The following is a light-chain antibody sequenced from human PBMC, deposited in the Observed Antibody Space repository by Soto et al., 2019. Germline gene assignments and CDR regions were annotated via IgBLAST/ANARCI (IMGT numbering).Light chain of an antibody. V-gene: IGKV2-28*01. CDR1: QSLLHSNGYTY. CDR2: LGS. Sequence: DIVMTQSPVSLPVTPGEPASISCRSSQSLLHSNGYTYLDWYLQKPGQSPQVLIYLGSNRASGVPDRLSGSGSGTDFTLKISRVEAEDVGIYYCMQALQTPWTFGQGTKVEI. J-gene: IGKJ1*01. CDR3: MQALQTPWT.